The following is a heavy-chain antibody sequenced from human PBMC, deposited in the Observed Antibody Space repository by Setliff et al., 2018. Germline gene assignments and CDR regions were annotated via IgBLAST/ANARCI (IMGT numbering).Heavy chain of an antibody. J-gene: IGHJ4*02. CDR2: ISAYNGNT. D-gene: IGHD2-21*02. CDR1: GYTFTSYG. CDR3: ARTYCGGDCYPSPFDY. Sequence: GASVKVSCKASGYTFTSYGISWVRQAPGQGLEWMGWISAYNGNTNYAQKLQGRVTMTTDTSTSTAYMELRSLRSDDTAVYYRARTYCGGDCYPSPFDYWGQGTLVTVSS. V-gene: IGHV1-18*01.